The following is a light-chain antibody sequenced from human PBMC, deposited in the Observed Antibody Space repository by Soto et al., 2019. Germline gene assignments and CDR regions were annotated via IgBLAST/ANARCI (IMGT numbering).Light chain of an antibody. V-gene: IGKV3-15*01. CDR2: GAY. Sequence: EIVMTQSPATLSVSPGKRATLSCRASQSVSSNLAWYQQKPGQAPRLLIFGAYTRATGVPARFSGSGSGTELTLTITSLQSEDFAVYYCLQYHDWPRTFGQGTKVEIK. J-gene: IGKJ1*01. CDR1: QSVSSN. CDR3: LQYHDWPRT.